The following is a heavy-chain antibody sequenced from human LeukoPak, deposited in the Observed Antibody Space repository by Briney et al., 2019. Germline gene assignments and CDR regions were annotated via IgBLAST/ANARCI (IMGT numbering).Heavy chain of an antibody. D-gene: IGHD2-8*01. Sequence: PGGSLRLSCAASGFTFSGYGMHWVRQAPGKGLEWVAVIWYDGSYKYYADSVKGRFTISRENSNNSLYLQMNSLRAEDTAVYYCARDNGGYNWVDPWGQGTLVTVSS. CDR3: ARDNGGYNWVDP. CDR2: IWYDGSYK. V-gene: IGHV3-33*01. CDR1: GFTFSGYG. J-gene: IGHJ5*02.